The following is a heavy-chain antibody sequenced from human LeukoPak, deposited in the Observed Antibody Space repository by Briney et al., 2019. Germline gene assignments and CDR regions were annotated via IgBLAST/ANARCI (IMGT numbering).Heavy chain of an antibody. Sequence: ASVKVSCKVSGYTLTELSMHWVRQAPGKGLEWMGGFDPEDGETIYAQKFQGRVTMTEDTSTDTAYMELSSLRSEDTAVYHCATPKDYYDSSGYYGVYAFDIWGQGTMVTVSS. CDR2: FDPEDGET. D-gene: IGHD3-22*01. V-gene: IGHV1-24*01. CDR1: GYTLTELS. J-gene: IGHJ3*02. CDR3: ATPKDYYDSSGYYGVYAFDI.